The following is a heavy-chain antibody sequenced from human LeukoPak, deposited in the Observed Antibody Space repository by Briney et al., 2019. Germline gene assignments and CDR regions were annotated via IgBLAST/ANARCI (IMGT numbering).Heavy chain of an antibody. Sequence: GGSLRLSCEASEFTFSNYGMHWVRQAPGKGLEWLAVISNGGSSRQYRDSVKGRFTVSRDNSKNTLYLQMNSLGAEDTAVYYCVSGTCGGSCYILDYWGQGTLVTVSS. J-gene: IGHJ4*02. CDR1: EFTFSNYG. CDR2: ISNGGSSR. D-gene: IGHD2-15*01. CDR3: VSGTCGGSCYILDY. V-gene: IGHV3-30*03.